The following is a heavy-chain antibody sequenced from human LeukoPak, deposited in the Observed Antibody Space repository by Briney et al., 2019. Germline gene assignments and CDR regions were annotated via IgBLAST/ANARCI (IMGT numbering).Heavy chain of an antibody. V-gene: IGHV4-34*01. J-gene: IGHJ4*02. D-gene: IGHD3-22*01. Sequence: SETLSLTCTVSGDSISPNYWSWIRQPPGKGLEWIGEINHSGSTNYNPSLKSRVTISVDTSKNQFSLKLSSVTAADTAVYYCARGNTYYYDSSGYLDFDYWGQGTLVTVSS. CDR2: INHSGST. CDR1: GDSISPNY. CDR3: ARGNTYYYDSSGYLDFDY.